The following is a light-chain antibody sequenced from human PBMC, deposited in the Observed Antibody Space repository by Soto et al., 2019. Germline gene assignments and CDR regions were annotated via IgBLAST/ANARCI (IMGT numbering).Light chain of an antibody. Sequence: IVMTQSPATLSVSPGERATLSCRASRSVESNLAWYQQKPGQPPRLLIYGASTRAIGIPARFSGSGSGTEFTLTISSLQSEDFAVYYCQNYNNWPSWTFGQGTKVDIK. V-gene: IGKV3-15*01. CDR1: RSVESN. CDR3: QNYNNWPSWT. J-gene: IGKJ1*01. CDR2: GAS.